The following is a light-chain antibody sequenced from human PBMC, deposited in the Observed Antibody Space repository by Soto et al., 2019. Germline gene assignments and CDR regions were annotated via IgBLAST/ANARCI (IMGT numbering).Light chain of an antibody. CDR1: SSDIGNYNI. CDR3: CSYAGSRTWV. V-gene: IGLV2-23*02. J-gene: IGLJ2*01. CDR2: EVS. Sequence: QSALTQPASVSGSPGQSITISCTGTSSDIGNYNIVSWYQQHPGKAPKVMIYEVSKRPSGVSNRFSGSKSGNTASLTISGLQADDEADYYCCSYAGSRTWVFGGGTKLTVL.